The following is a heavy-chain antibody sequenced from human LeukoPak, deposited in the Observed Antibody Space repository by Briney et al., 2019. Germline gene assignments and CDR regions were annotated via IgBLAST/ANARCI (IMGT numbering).Heavy chain of an antibody. CDR1: GGSISSYY. J-gene: IGHJ6*03. CDR2: IYYSGST. D-gene: IGHD5-24*01. CDR3: ARVVRMATTLTYYYYMDV. V-gene: IGHV4-59*01. Sequence: SETLSLTCTVSGGSISSYYWNWIRQSPGKGPEWIGYIYYSGSTNYNPSLKSRVTISVDTSKNQFSLKLSSVTAADTAVYYCARVVRMATTLTYYYYMDVWGKGTTVTVSS.